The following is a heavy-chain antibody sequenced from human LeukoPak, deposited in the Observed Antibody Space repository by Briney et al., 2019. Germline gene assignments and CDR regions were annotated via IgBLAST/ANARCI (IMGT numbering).Heavy chain of an antibody. CDR2: ISHGGST. V-gene: IGHV4-38-2*01. D-gene: IGHD3-3*01. CDR1: GSSISSDYY. J-gene: IGHJ4*02. CDR3: AGAPYNFWSTYLDD. Sequence: SETLSLTCAVSGSSISSDYYWGWIRQPPGEGLELIGIISHGGSTYYSPSLKSRLTISVDTSKNQFSLNLSSVTSADTAVYYCAGAPYNFWSTYLDDWGQGTLVTVSS.